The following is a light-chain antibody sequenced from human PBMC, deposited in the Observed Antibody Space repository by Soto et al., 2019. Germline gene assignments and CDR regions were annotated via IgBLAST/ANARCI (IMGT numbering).Light chain of an antibody. V-gene: IGKV1-5*03. CDR2: EAS. Sequence: DVQMTQSPSILSASVGDTVTITCRTSQTIVKWLAWYQQKAGKAPKLLISEASILQSGVPSRFSGSASGTEFTLTISGLQPDDFATYYCQQYFSGWTFGQGTKV. J-gene: IGKJ1*01. CDR3: QQYFSGWT. CDR1: QTIVKW.